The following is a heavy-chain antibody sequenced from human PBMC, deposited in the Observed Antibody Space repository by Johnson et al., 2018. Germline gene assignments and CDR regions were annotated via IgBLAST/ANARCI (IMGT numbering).Heavy chain of an antibody. CDR1: GFTFSNYG. CDR3: ARRGDYDEGYCQH. D-gene: IGHD4-17*01. CDR2: IKKDESEK. J-gene: IGHJ1*01. V-gene: IGHV3-7*01. Sequence: VQLVQSGGGLVQPGGSLRLSCAASGFTFSNYGMGWVRQAPGKGLEWVANIKKDESEKYYVDSLKGRFTNSRDNAKNSLYLQMNSLRGEDTAVYYCARRGDYDEGYCQHWGQGTLVIVSS.